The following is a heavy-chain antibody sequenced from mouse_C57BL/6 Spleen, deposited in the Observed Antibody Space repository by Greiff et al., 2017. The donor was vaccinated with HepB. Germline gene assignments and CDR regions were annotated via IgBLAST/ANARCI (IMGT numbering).Heavy chain of an antibody. CDR1: GFTFSDYY. J-gene: IGHJ2*01. V-gene: IGHV5-12*01. CDR3: ARRGTTGAFDY. D-gene: IGHD1-1*01. CDR2: ISNGGGST. Sequence: DVKLVESGGGLVQPGGSLKLSCAASGFTFSDYYMYWVRQTPEKRLEWVAYISNGGGSTYYPDTVKGRFTISRDNAKNTLYLQMSRLKSEDTAMYYCARRGTTGAFDYWGQGTTLTVSS.